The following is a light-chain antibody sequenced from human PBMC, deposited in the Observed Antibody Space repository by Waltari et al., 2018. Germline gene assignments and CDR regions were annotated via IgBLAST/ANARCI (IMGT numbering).Light chain of an antibody. J-gene: IGLJ2*01. CDR3: SSYTSSSTL. CDR2: DVS. CDR1: SSAVGGYHY. Sequence: QSALTQPASGFGFPEQSITIPCTRTSSAVGGYHYVSWYQQHPGKAPKLMIYDVSKRPSGVSNRFSGSKSGNTASLTISGLQAEDEADYYCSSYTSSSTLFGGGTKLTVL. V-gene: IGLV2-14*01.